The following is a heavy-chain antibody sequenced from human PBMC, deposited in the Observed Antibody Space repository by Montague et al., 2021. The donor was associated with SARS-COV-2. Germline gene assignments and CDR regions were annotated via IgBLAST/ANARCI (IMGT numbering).Heavy chain of an antibody. CDR2: IDWEXDK. Sequence: PALVKPTQTLTLXCTFSGFSLSTSGMCVSWIRQPPGKALEWLTLIDWEXDKYYGTSLKTRLTISKDTSKNPVVLTMTNMDPVDTATYYCARSYGTTVVTRAFDYWGQGTLVTVSS. CDR3: ARSYGTTVVTRAFDY. V-gene: IGHV2-70*01. D-gene: IGHD4-23*01. J-gene: IGHJ4*02. CDR1: GFSLSTSGMC.